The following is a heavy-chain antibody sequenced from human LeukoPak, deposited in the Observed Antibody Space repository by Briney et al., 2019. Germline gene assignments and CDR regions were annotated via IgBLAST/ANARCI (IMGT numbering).Heavy chain of an antibody. CDR1: GSTFSDYY. CDR2: ISGSGSHT. Sequence: GGSLRLSCAASGSTFSDYYMSWIRQAPGKGLEWLSYISGSGSHTTYADSVRGRFTISRDNAKNSLSLQVNSLRADDTAVYYCARVGSTVAAGTPDYWGQGTLVTVSS. D-gene: IGHD6-13*01. CDR3: ARVGSTVAAGTPDY. V-gene: IGHV3-11*06. J-gene: IGHJ4*02.